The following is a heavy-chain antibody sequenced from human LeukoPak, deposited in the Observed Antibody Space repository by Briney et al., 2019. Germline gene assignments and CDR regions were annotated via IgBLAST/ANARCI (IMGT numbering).Heavy chain of an antibody. CDR2: IKSKTDGGTT. J-gene: IGHJ4*02. CDR1: GFTFSNAW. D-gene: IGHD3-16*02. Sequence: KAGGSLRLSCAASGFTFSNAWMSWVRQAPGKGLEWVGRIKSKTDGGTTDYAAPVKGRFTISRDDSKNTLYLQMNSLKTEDTAVYYCTTDPLLRITVGGVIAIDYWGQGTLVTVSS. V-gene: IGHV3-15*01. CDR3: TTDPLLRITVGGVIAIDY.